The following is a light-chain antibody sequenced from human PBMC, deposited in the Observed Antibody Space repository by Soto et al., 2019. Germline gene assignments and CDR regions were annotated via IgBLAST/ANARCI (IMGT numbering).Light chain of an antibody. J-gene: IGLJ1*01. CDR2: GVS. V-gene: IGLV2-14*01. CDR3: SSYTGGSSIYV. Sequence: QSALTQPASVSGSPGQSITMSCTGSSGDVGGHNYVSWYQQHPGKAPKLIIYGVSNRPSGVSTRFSGSKSGNTASLTISGLQAEDEADYYCSSYTGGSSIYVFGTGTQLTVL. CDR1: SGDVGGHNY.